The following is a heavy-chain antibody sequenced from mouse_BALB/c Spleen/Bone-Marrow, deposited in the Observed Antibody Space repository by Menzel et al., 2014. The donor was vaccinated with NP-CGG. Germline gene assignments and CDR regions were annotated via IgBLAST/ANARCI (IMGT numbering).Heavy chain of an antibody. V-gene: IGHV1-80*01. CDR2: IYPGDGDT. D-gene: IGHD2-14*01. CDR1: GYAFSSYW. Sequence: VQLQQSGAELVRPGSSVKISCKASGYAFSSYWMNWVKQRPGQGLEWIGQIYPGDGDTNYNGNFKDKATLTVDRSSSTAFRQLSSQTSEDSAVYFSARWYRDPHFAMDYWGPGTSVTVSS. J-gene: IGHJ4*01. CDR3: ARWYRDPHFAMDY.